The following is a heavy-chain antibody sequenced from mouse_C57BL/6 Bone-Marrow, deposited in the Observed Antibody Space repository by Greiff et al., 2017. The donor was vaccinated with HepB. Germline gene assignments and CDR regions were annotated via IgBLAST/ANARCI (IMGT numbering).Heavy chain of an antibody. Sequence: QVQLQQSGAELVRPGASVKLSCTASGFNIKDDYMHWVKQRPGQGLEWIGYINPSSGYTKYNQKFKDKATLTADKSSSTAYMQLSSLTYEDSAVYYCARDSAWFAYWGQGTLVTVSA. CDR2: INPSSGYT. D-gene: IGHD6-1*01. CDR3: ARDSAWFAY. J-gene: IGHJ3*01. V-gene: IGHV1-7*01. CDR1: GFNIKDDY.